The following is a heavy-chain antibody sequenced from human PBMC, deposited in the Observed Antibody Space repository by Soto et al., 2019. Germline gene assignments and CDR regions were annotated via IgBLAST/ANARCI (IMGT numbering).Heavy chain of an antibody. V-gene: IGHV1-69*12. D-gene: IGHD3-22*01. CDR2: IIPIFGTA. J-gene: IGHJ3*02. CDR3: ARSYYYDSSGYTYDAFDI. CDR1: GGTFSSYA. Sequence: QVQLVQSGAEVKKPGSSVKVSCKASGGTFSSYAISWVRQAPGQGLEWMGGIIPIFGTANYAQKFQGRVTINADESTSTAYMELSSLRSEDTAVYYCARSYYYDSSGYTYDAFDIWGQGTMVTVSS.